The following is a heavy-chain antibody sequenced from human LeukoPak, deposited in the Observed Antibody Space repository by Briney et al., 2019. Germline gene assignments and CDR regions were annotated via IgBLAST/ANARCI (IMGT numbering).Heavy chain of an antibody. J-gene: IGHJ4*02. CDR1: GYTFTSHG. CDR3: ARDPGGTWGFDY. Sequence: ASVKVSCKASGYTFTSHGLSWARQAPGQGLEWMGWISIYSGNTNYAQKFQDRISMTTDTSTNTVYMELRSLKSDDTAVYYCARDPGGTWGFDYWGQGALVTVSS. D-gene: IGHD7-27*01. V-gene: IGHV1-18*01. CDR2: ISIYSGNT.